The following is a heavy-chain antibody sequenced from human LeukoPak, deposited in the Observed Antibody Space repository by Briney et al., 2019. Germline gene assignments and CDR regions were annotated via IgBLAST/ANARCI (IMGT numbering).Heavy chain of an antibody. Sequence: GASVKVSCKASGYTFTSYYMHWVRQAPGQGLEWMGIINPSGGSTSYAQKFQGRVTMTRDTSTSTVYMELSSLRSEDTAVYYCARGERGIAARAVMRGVQFDYWGQGTLATVSS. CDR2: INPSGGST. V-gene: IGHV1-46*01. CDR1: GYTFTSYY. CDR3: ARGERGIAARAVMRGVQFDY. J-gene: IGHJ4*02. D-gene: IGHD6-6*01.